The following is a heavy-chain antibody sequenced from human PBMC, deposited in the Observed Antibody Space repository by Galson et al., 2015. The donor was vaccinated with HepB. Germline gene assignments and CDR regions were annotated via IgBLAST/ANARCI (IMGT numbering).Heavy chain of an antibody. V-gene: IGHV3-23*01. Sequence: SLRLSCAASGFTFSRSDMSWVRQAPGKGLEWVSSISASGSGTYYADSAKGRFTISRDNSENTLYLHMSSLRADDTALYYCAKDNPSLPYDYVLGASLKNWFDPWGQGTLVTVSS. J-gene: IGHJ5*02. D-gene: IGHD3-16*01. CDR1: GFTFSRSD. CDR2: ISASGSGT. CDR3: AKDNPSLPYDYVLGASLKNWFDP.